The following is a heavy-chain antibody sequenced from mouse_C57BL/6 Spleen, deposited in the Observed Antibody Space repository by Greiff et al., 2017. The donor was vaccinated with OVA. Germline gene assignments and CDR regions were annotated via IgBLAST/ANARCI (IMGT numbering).Heavy chain of an antibody. CDR3: ARSVYGNYVGAMDY. J-gene: IGHJ4*01. Sequence: EVQGVESGGGLVKPGGSLKLSCAASGFTFSDYGMHWVRQAPEKGLEWVAYISSGSSTIYSADTVKGRFTISRDNAKNTLFLQMTSLRSEDTAMYDCARSVYGNYVGAMDYWGQGTSVTVSS. CDR1: GFTFSDYG. V-gene: IGHV5-17*01. CDR2: ISSGSSTI. D-gene: IGHD2-1*01.